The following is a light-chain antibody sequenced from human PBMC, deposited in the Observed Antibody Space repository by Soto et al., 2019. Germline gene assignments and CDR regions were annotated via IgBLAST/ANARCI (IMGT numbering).Light chain of an antibody. CDR3: RQAIYWPLT. Sequence: DVVLTQSPLFLPVTLGQPASISCRSSQSLVYSDGDTFWSWFQQRPGQSPRRLIYKVSNRDTGDPVRIRGSGSGTDFALTISREEAEDVGVYFCRQAIYWPLTVGPGNKEDIK. CDR2: KVS. CDR1: QSLVYSDGDTF. V-gene: IGKV2-30*01. J-gene: IGKJ3*01.